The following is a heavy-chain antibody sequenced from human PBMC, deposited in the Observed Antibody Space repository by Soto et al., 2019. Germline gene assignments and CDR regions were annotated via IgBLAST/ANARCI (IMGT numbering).Heavy chain of an antibody. Sequence: QITLKESGPTLVKPTQTLTLTCTFSGFSLSSTRMAVGWIRQPPGKALEWLALIYWDDDKRYSPFLKSRLTITKNTSKKSVVLTMSNTHPVDTARYYCAHIVVAGLGYYFDYWGQATLATVS. V-gene: IGHV2-5*02. CDR3: AHIVVAGLGYYFDY. CDR2: IYWDDDK. J-gene: IGHJ4*02. CDR1: GFSLSSTRMA. D-gene: IGHD6-19*01.